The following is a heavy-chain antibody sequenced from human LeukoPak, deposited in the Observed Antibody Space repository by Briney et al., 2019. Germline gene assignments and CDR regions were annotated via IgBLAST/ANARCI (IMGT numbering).Heavy chain of an antibody. V-gene: IGHV3-23*01. D-gene: IGHD6-13*01. J-gene: IGHJ4*02. CDR1: GFTVSSNY. CDR3: AKEERIAAAGNAVFDY. Sequence: GGSLRLSCAASGFTVSSNYMSWVRQAPGKGLEWVSAISGSGGSTYYADSVKGRFTISRDNSKNTLYLQMNSLRAEDTAVYYCAKEERIAAAGNAVFDYWGQGTLVTVSS. CDR2: ISGSGGST.